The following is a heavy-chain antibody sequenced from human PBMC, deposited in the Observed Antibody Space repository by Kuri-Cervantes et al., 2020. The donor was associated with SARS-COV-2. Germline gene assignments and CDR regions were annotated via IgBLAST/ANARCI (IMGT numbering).Heavy chain of an antibody. Sequence: ASVKVSCKASGYTFTSYGISWVRQAPGQGLEWMGWISAYNGNTNYAQKLQGRVIMTTDTSTSTAYMELRSLRSDDTAVYYCARGTTVGYSSSWYDGHFDYWGQGTLVTVSS. D-gene: IGHD6-13*01. CDR1: GYTFTSYG. V-gene: IGHV1-18*01. CDR3: ARGTTVGYSSSWYDGHFDY. J-gene: IGHJ4*02. CDR2: ISAYNGNT.